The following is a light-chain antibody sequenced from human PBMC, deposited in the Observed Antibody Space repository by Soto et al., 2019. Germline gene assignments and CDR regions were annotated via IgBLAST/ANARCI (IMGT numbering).Light chain of an antibody. CDR1: EIITTW. CDR3: QEYYSSSRT. V-gene: IGKV1-5*03. CDR2: QAS. J-gene: IGKJ1*01. Sequence: DIQMTQSPSNLSASVGDRVTITCRASEIITTWLAWYQQKPGKVPKLLIFQASNLESGVPSRFTGSGSGTEFALTISSLQPDDFATYYCQEYYSSSRTFGPGTRVEFK.